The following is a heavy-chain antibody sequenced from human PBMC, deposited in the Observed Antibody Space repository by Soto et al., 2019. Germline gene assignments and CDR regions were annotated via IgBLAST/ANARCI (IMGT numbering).Heavy chain of an antibody. Sequence: QITLKESGPTLVKPTQTLPLTCTFSGFSLSTSGVGVGWIRQPPGKALEWLALIYWDDDKRYSPSLKSRLTITKDTSKNQVVLTMTNMDPVDTATYYCAHSLIPNWGSRGAFDYWGQGTLVTVSS. CDR1: GFSLSTSGVG. CDR3: AHSLIPNWGSRGAFDY. V-gene: IGHV2-5*02. CDR2: IYWDDDK. J-gene: IGHJ4*02. D-gene: IGHD7-27*01.